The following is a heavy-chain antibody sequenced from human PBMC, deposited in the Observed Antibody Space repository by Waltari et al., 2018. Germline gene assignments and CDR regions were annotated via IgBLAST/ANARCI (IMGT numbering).Heavy chain of an antibody. CDR1: GSTFTVMA. D-gene: IGHD5-12*01. CDR2: IRKKGSGGAT. V-gene: IGHV3-49*04. Sequence: EVQLVESGGGLVQPGRSLRLSCTASGSTFTVMALCWVRQAPGKGLEWVGGIRKKGSGGATEYAASVIGRFTISRDDSKSIAYLQMNSLNTDDTAVYFCTRGYSSSALLEFWGQGTLVTVSS. J-gene: IGHJ4*02. CDR3: TRGYSSSALLEF.